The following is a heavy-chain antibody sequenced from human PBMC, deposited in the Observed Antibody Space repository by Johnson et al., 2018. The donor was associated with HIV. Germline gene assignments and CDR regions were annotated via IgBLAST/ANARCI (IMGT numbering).Heavy chain of an antibody. D-gene: IGHD6-13*01. CDR2: IYSGGST. Sequence: VQLVESGGGVVQPGRSLRLSCAASGFTFSSYAMHWVRQAPGKGLGWVSVIYSGGSTYYADSVKGRFTISRDNSKNTLYLQMNSLRAEDTAVYYCARFRSSNWFDAFDIWGQGTMVTVSA. J-gene: IGHJ3*02. CDR3: ARFRSSNWFDAFDI. V-gene: IGHV3-NL1*01. CDR1: GFTFSSYA.